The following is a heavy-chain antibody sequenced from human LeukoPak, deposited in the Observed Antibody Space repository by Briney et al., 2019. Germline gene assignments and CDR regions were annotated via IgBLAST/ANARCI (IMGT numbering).Heavy chain of an antibody. J-gene: IGHJ4*02. CDR1: GYTLTELS. D-gene: IGHD3-22*01. CDR3: ATDWKRKVHSGYYLPQGDY. CDR2: FDPEDGET. V-gene: IGHV1-24*01. Sequence: GASVKVSRKVSGYTLTELSMHWVRQAPGKGLEWMGGFDPEDGETIYAQKFQGRVTMTEDTSTDTAYMELSSLRSEDTAVYYCATDWKRKVHSGYYLPQGDYWGQGTLVTVSS.